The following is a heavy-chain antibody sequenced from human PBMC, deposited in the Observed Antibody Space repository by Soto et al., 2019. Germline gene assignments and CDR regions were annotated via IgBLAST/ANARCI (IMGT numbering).Heavy chain of an antibody. CDR3: MRGRSIDRRDGMDV. D-gene: IGHD3-3*02. CDR2: ISTDESST. Sequence: EVQLVESGGGLVQPGGSLRLSCAASGFTFSSFWMHWVRQVPGRGLVWVSRISTDESSTAYADSVKGRFTISRDNAKNTLYLQVNSLRAEDSAVYYCMRGRSIDRRDGMDVWGQGTTVTVSS. J-gene: IGHJ6*02. V-gene: IGHV3-74*01. CDR1: GFTFSSFW.